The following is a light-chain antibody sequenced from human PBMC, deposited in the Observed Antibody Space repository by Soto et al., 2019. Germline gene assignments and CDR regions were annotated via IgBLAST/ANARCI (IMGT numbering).Light chain of an antibody. J-gene: IGKJ1*01. CDR1: QSVSSSY. CDR2: GAS. Sequence: DIMLTQSPGTLSLSPGERATLSCRASQSVSSSYLAWYQQKPGQAPRLLIYGASSRATGIPDRFSGSGSGTDFTLTISRLEPEDFAVYYCQQYDSSPTTFGQGTKVDNK. CDR3: QQYDSSPTT. V-gene: IGKV3-20*01.